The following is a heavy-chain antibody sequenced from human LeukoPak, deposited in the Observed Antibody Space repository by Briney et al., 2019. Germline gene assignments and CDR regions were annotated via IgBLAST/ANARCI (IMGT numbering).Heavy chain of an antibody. J-gene: IGHJ3*02. Sequence: SETLSLTCTVSGASVSASGYFWGWIRQPPGKGLEWIGTLHYSGSTYYSTSLRSRVTISVDTSKNQFSLKLNSVTSADTAIYYCARDWDGAFDFNTFDIWGLGTMVTVSS. D-gene: IGHD4/OR15-4a*01. CDR1: GASVSASGYF. CDR2: LHYSGST. CDR3: ARDWDGAFDFNTFDI. V-gene: IGHV4-39*07.